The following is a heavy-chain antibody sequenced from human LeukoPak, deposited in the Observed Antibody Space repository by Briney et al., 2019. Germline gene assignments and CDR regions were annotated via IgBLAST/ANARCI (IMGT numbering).Heavy chain of an antibody. D-gene: IGHD4-17*01. Sequence: GASLKISSKTSGYSFTYYYIAWVRPMPGKGLEWMGIIYPGDSDTRYSPSFQGQVTISADNSMKTAYLQCNSLEASDTAIYYCARATTLAGDGDWFDLWGQGTLVTVSS. CDR2: IYPGDSDT. J-gene: IGHJ5*02. V-gene: IGHV5-51*01. CDR3: ARATTLAGDGDWFDL. CDR1: GYSFTYYY.